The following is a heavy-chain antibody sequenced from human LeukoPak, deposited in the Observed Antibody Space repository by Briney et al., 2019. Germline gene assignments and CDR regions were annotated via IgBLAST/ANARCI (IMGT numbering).Heavy chain of an antibody. D-gene: IGHD2-2*01. CDR2: ISAYNGNT. CDR3: AKDRDQLPFDY. V-gene: IGHV1-18*04. J-gene: IGHJ4*02. Sequence: ASVKVSCKASGYTFTGYYMHWVRQAPGQRLEWMGWISAYNGNTNYAQKLQGRVTMTTDTSTSTAYMELRSLRSDDTAVYYCAKDRDQLPFDYWGQGTLVTVSS. CDR1: GYTFTGYY.